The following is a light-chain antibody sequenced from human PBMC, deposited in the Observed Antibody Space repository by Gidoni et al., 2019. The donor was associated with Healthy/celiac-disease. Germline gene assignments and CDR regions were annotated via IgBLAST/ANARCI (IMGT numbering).Light chain of an antibody. CDR1: QSVLYSSNNKNY. J-gene: IGKJ1*01. V-gene: IGKV4-1*01. CDR2: WAS. CDR3: QQYYSTPRT. Sequence: IVMTQSPDSLAVSLGERSTINCKSSQSVLYSSNNKNYLAWYQQKPGQPPKLLIYWASTRESGVPDRFSGSGYGTDFTLTISSLQAEDVAVYYCQQYYSTPRTFGKGTKVEIK.